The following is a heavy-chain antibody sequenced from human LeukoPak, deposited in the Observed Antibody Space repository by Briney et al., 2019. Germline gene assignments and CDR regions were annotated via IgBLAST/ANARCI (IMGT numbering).Heavy chain of an antibody. J-gene: IGHJ4*02. D-gene: IGHD1-26*01. V-gene: IGHV1-18*01. CDR3: ARGGMMGATGVDY. CDR1: GCTFTSDG. Sequence: ASVKVSCKASGCTFTSDGITWVRQAPGQGLEWVGWISAYDGNTNYAQKLQGRVTMTTATSTSTAYMELRSLRSDDTAVYYSARGGMMGATGVDYWGQGTLVTVSS. CDR2: ISAYDGNT.